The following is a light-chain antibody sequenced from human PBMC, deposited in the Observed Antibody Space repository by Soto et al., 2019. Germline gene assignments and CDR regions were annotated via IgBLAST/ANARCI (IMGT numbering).Light chain of an antibody. CDR2: GAS. CDR3: QQRYNWPLT. V-gene: IGKV3-11*01. CDR1: QSVGSS. J-gene: IGKJ4*01. Sequence: EIVLTQSPATLSLSPGERATLSCRASQSVGSSLAWYQHRPGQAPRLLIYGASNGATGIPARFSGTGSGTDFTLTISSLEPEDFAVYYCQQRYNWPLTFGGGTKVEIK.